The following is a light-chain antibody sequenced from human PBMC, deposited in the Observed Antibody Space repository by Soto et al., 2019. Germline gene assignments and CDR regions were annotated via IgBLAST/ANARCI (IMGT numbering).Light chain of an antibody. Sequence: AIQMTQFPSSLSASVGDRVIITCRASQDIRSDLGWYQQRPGKAPQLLIYATSSLQSGVPSRFSGSGSGTDFTLTITSLQPEDFATYHCLQDNKYPLTFGGGTKVEI. J-gene: IGKJ4*01. CDR1: QDIRSD. CDR2: ATS. CDR3: LQDNKYPLT. V-gene: IGKV1-6*01.